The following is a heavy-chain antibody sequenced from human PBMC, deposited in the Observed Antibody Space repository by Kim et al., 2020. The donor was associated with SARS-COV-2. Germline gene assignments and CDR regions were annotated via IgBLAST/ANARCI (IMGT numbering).Heavy chain of an antibody. CDR3: TKYSGRNPFDY. Sequence: ASVKVSCKASGYTFTSYFMHWVRQAPGKGLDWVGIINTSDGITNYAQKFQGRVTIIRETSTSTVYMELSSLRSEETACYYWTKYSGRNPFDYWGQGTLVTVSS. V-gene: IGHV1-46*01. D-gene: IGHD1-26*01. CDR2: INTSDGIT. CDR1: GYTFTSYF. J-gene: IGHJ4*02.